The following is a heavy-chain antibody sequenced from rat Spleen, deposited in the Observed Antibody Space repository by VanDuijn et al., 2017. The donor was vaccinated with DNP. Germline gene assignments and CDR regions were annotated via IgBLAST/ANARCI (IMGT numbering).Heavy chain of an antibody. CDR2: ISTSGSRT. CDR1: GFTFSDYA. CDR3: ARGSGTYYWYFDF. Sequence: EVQLVESGGGLVQPGRSLKLSCAASGFTFSDYAMAWVRQAPTKGLEWVATISTSGSRTYYPDSVKGRFTISRDNARNTLYLQMNSLRSEDTATYFCARGSGTYYWYFDFWGPGTMVTVSS. V-gene: IGHV5S13*01. J-gene: IGHJ1*01. D-gene: IGHD5-1*01.